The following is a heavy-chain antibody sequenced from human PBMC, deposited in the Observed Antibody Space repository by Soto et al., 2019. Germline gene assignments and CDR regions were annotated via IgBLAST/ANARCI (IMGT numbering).Heavy chain of an antibody. CDR3: ARAYSSNRYWFDS. CDR2: IIPIFGTA. D-gene: IGHD6-13*01. V-gene: IGHV1-69*13. CDR1: GGTFSSYI. Sequence: SVKVSCKASGGTFSSYIISWMRQAPGQGLEWMGGIIPIFGTADYAQKFQDRVTITADESTNTAYMELSSLRSEDTAVYYCARAYSSNRYWFDSWGQGTLVTVSS. J-gene: IGHJ5*01.